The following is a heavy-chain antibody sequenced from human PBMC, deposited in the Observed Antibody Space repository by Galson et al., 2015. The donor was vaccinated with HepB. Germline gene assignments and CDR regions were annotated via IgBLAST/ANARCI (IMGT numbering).Heavy chain of an antibody. CDR2: VDPEDGET. CDR1: GYTFTDYY. V-gene: IGHV1-69-2*01. J-gene: IGHJ6*02. Sequence: VKVSCKVSGYTFTDYYMHWVQQAPGKGLEWMGLVDPEDGETIYAEKFQGRVTITADTSTDTAYMELSSLRSEDTAVYYCATGVVEYYYYGMDVWGQGTTVTVSS. D-gene: IGHD3-3*01. CDR3: ATGVVEYYYYGMDV.